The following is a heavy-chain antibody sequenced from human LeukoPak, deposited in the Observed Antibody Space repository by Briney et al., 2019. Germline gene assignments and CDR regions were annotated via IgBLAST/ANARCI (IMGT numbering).Heavy chain of an antibody. J-gene: IGHJ4*02. D-gene: IGHD6-19*01. CDR2: VWSDGSET. CDR3: ARDPHSSGWLFDY. CDR1: GFTFSSYA. Sequence: PGGSLRLSCAASGFTFSSYAMSWVRQAPGKGLEWVALVWSDGSETYYADSVKGRFTISRDNSKSTLYLQMNSLRAEDTAVYYCARDPHSSGWLFDYWGQGTLVSVSS. V-gene: IGHV3-33*08.